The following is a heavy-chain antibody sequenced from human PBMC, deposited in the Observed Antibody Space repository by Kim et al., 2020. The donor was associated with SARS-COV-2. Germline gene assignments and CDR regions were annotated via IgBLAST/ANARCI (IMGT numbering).Heavy chain of an antibody. Sequence: ASVKVSCKASGYTFTSYGISWVRQAPGQGLEWMGWISAYNGNTNYAQKLQGRVTMTTDTSTSTAYMELRSLRSDDTAVYYCARDHGSSTSCYCFDPWGQGTLVTVSS. D-gene: IGHD2-2*01. V-gene: IGHV1-18*04. CDR1: GYTFTSYG. CDR3: ARDHGSSTSCYCFDP. J-gene: IGHJ5*02. CDR2: ISAYNGNT.